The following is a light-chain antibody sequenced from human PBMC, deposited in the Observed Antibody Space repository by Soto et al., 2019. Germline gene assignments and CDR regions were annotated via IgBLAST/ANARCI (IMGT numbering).Light chain of an antibody. V-gene: IGKV3-20*01. Sequence: EILLTQSPCTLALSPGERATLSCGASQSVSSSYLAWYQQKPGQAPRLLIFGSSSRATGIPDRFSGTGSGTDFTLTISSLEREDFAVYFCQQYNNWHPWTFGQGTKVDIK. CDR2: GSS. CDR1: QSVSSSY. CDR3: QQYNNWHPWT. J-gene: IGKJ1*01.